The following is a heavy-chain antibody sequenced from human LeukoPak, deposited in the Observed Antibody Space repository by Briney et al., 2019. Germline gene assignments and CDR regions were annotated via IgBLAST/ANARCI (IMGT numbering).Heavy chain of an antibody. V-gene: IGHV3-21*01. CDR2: ISSSSSYI. CDR1: GFTFSSYS. J-gene: IGHJ4*02. D-gene: IGHD6-19*01. Sequence: GGSLRLSCAASGFTFSSYSMNWVRQAPGKGLEWVSSISSSSSYIYYADSVKGRFTISRDNAKNSLYLQMNSLRAEDTAVYYCASSVAGPIFDYWGQGTLVTVSS. CDR3: ASSVAGPIFDY.